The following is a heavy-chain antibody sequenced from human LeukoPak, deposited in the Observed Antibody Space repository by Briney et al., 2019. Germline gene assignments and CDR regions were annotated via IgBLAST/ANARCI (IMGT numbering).Heavy chain of an antibody. V-gene: IGHV3-21*01. CDR3: ARVGELAPIGY. CDR2: ISSSNNYI. J-gene: IGHJ4*02. D-gene: IGHD6-13*01. CDR1: GFTFSSYS. Sequence: GGSLRLSCAASGFTFSSYSMNWVRQAPGKGLEWVSSISSSNNYIYYADSVKGRFTISRDNAKNSLYLQMNSLRAEDTAVYYCARVGELAPIGYWGQGILVTVSS.